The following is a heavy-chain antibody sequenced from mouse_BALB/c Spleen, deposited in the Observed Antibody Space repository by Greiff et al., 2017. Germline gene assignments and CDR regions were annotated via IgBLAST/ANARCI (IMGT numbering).Heavy chain of an antibody. V-gene: IGHV1-5*01. Sequence: EVQLQQSGTVLERPGASVKMSCKASGYTFTSYWMHWVKQRPGQGLEWIGAIYPGNSDTSYNQKFKGKAKLTAVTSTSTAYMELSSLTNEDSAVYYCTRGDYDGGAWFAYWGQGTLVTVSA. CDR1: GYTFTSYW. CDR3: TRGDYDGGAWFAY. D-gene: IGHD2-4*01. CDR2: IYPGNSDT. J-gene: IGHJ3*01.